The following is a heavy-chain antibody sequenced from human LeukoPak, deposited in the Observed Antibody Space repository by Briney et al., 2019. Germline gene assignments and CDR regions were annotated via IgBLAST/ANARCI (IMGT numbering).Heavy chain of an antibody. CDR3: WRGYYQDTK. CDR1: GAFLDTDNG. J-gene: IGHJ4*02. CDR2: IHHSGST. D-gene: IGHD3-16*01. V-gene: IGHV4-4*02. Sequence: PSGTLSLTCAVSGAFLDTDNGWTWVRQPPGKGLEWIGEIHHSGSTNYNPSLKSRVTISVDKSKSQFSLNLISVTAADTAVYYCWRGYYQDTKWGQGTLVTVSS.